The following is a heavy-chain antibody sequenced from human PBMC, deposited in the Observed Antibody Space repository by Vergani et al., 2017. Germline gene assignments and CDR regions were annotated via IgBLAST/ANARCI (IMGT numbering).Heavy chain of an antibody. J-gene: IGHJ1*01. Sequence: QVQLVQSGAEVKKPGASVKVSCKASGYTFTSYDINWVRQATGQGLEWMGWMNPNSGNTGYAQQFQGRVTITRNTSISTAYMELSSLRSEDTAVYYCARRYCSSTSCRGGYFQHWGQGTLVTVSS. D-gene: IGHD2-2*01. CDR3: ARRYCSSTSCRGGYFQH. V-gene: IGHV1-8*03. CDR1: GYTFTSYD. CDR2: MNPNSGNT.